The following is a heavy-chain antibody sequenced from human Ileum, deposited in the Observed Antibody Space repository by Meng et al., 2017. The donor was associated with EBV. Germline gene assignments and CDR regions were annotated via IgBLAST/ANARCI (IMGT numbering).Heavy chain of an antibody. D-gene: IGHD5-24*01. CDR2: ITSDGSST. V-gene: IGHV3-74*01. Sequence: EVALWEAGGGLVKPWGSLRLSCAASGFTLSDYWMNWVSQDPGKGLVWVSHITSDGSSTKSTDSVKGRFTISRDNAKNTLYLQMNSLRAEDAAVYYCATVRDGYPRLFDYWGQGTLVTVSS. CDR3: ATVRDGYPRLFDY. J-gene: IGHJ4*02. CDR1: GFTLSDYW.